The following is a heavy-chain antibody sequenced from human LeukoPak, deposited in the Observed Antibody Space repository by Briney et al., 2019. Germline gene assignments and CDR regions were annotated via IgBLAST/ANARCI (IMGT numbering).Heavy chain of an antibody. J-gene: IGHJ4*02. CDR3: AKGGGYGSGTYSED. D-gene: IGHD3-10*01. V-gene: IGHV3-23*01. CDR2: ISGSGGST. CDR1: GFTFSSYA. Sequence: PGGSLRLSCAASGFTFSSYAMSWVRQAPGKGLEWVSAISGSGGSTYYADSVKGRFTSSRDNSKNMLYLQMNSLRAEDTAVYYCAKGGGYGSGTYSEDWGQGILVTVSS.